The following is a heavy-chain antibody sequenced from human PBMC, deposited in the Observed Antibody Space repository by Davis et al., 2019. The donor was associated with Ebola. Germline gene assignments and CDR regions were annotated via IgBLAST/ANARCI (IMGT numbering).Heavy chain of an antibody. D-gene: IGHD6-19*01. CDR2: INAGNGNT. V-gene: IGHV1-3*01. CDR3: ARDRGMIAVAGTADY. Sequence: ASVKVSCKASGYTFTSYAMHWVRQAPGQRLEWMGWINAGNGNTKYSQKFQGRVTITRDTSASTAYMELSSLRSDDTAVYYCARDRGMIAVAGTADYWGQGTLVTVSS. CDR1: GYTFTSYA. J-gene: IGHJ4*02.